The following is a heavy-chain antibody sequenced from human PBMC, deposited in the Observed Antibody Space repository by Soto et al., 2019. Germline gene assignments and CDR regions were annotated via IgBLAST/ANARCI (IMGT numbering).Heavy chain of an antibody. CDR3: AREENLGRWIQPLDS. D-gene: IGHD2-2*03. Sequence: QVQLQVSGPGLVKPSETLSLTCTVSGDSISSYSWSWIRQPPGKGLEWIGNIHYNGNTKYSPSLKSRVNMSVDTSKNNFSLKLTSVTTADTAVYFCAREENLGRWIQPLDSWGQGTLVTVSS. CDR2: IHYNGNT. CDR1: GDSISSYS. V-gene: IGHV4-59*01. J-gene: IGHJ4*02.